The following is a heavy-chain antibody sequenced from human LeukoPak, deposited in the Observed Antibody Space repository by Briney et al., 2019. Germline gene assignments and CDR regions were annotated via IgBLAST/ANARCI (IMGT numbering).Heavy chain of an antibody. CDR1: GFTFSDYY. CDR2: ISSSGSTI. J-gene: IGHJ3*02. CDR3: ARGLTIFGAVNDAFDI. Sequence: GGSLRLSCAASGFTFSDYYMSWIRQAPGKGLEWVSYISSSGSTIYYADSVKGRFTISRDNAKNTLYLQMNSLRAEDTAVYYCARGLTIFGAVNDAFDIWGQGTMVTVSS. D-gene: IGHD3-3*01. V-gene: IGHV3-11*04.